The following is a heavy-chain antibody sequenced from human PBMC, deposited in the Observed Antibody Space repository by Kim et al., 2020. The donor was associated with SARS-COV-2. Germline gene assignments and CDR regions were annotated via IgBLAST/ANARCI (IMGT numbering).Heavy chain of an antibody. V-gene: IGHV4-34*01. CDR1: GGSFSGYY. CDR3: ARGEFGEQWLFHFDY. J-gene: IGHJ4*02. CDR2: INHSGST. D-gene: IGHD6-19*01. Sequence: SETLSLTCAVYGGSFSGYYWSWIRQPPGKGLEWIGEINHSGSTNYNPSLKSRVTISVDTSKNQFSLKLSSVTAADTAVYYCARGEFGEQWLFHFDYWGQGTLVTVSS.